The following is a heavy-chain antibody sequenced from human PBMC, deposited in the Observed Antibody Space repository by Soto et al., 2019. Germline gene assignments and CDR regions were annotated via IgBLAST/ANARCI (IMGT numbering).Heavy chain of an antibody. CDR3: ARGLFMSVTTTDHDAFDI. CDR2: MNPNSGNT. V-gene: IGHV1-8*01. Sequence: XSVKVSCKASGYTFTRYDINWVRQATGQGLEWMGWMNPNSGNTGYAQKFQGRVTMTRNTSISTAYMELSSLRSEDTAVYYCARGLFMSVTTTDHDAFDIWGQGTMVTVSS. J-gene: IGHJ3*02. CDR1: GYTFTRYD. D-gene: IGHD4-17*01.